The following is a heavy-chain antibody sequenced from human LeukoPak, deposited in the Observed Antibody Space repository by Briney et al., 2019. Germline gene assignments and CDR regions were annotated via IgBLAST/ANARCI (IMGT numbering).Heavy chain of an antibody. Sequence: SETLSLTCTVSGGSISSYYWSWIRQRPGKGLEWIGYILYSGTTNYNPSLKSRATISVDTSKNQFSLKLSSVTAADTAVYYCATGGSGWPLDYWGQGTLVTVSS. D-gene: IGHD6-19*01. CDR2: ILYSGTT. CDR1: GGSISSYY. CDR3: ATGGSGWPLDY. V-gene: IGHV4-59*12. J-gene: IGHJ4*02.